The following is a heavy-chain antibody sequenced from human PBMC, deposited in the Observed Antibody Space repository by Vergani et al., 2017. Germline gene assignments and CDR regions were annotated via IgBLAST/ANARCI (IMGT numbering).Heavy chain of an antibody. V-gene: IGHV4-4*09. CDR1: GGSISSYY. Sequence: QVQLQESGPGLVKPSETLSLTCTVSGGSISSYYWSWIRQPPGKGLEWIGYIYTSRSTYYNPSLKSRVTISVDTSKNQFSLKLSAVTAADTAVYYCARTYYDLWSGYYPYYYYYYMDVWGKGTTVTVSS. CDR2: IYTSRST. J-gene: IGHJ6*03. CDR3: ARTYYDLWSGYYPYYYYYYMDV. D-gene: IGHD3-3*01.